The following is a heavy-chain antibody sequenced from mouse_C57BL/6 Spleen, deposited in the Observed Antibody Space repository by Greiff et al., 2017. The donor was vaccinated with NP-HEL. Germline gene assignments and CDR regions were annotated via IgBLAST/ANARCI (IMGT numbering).Heavy chain of an antibody. CDR2: INPGSGGT. Sequence: VQLQQSGAELVRPGTSVKVSCKASGYAFTNYLIEWVKQRPGQGLEWIGVINPGSGGTNYNEKFKGKATLTADKSSSTAYMQLSSLTSEDSAVYFCARYDNSFAYWGQGTLVTDSA. V-gene: IGHV1-54*01. D-gene: IGHD2-1*01. J-gene: IGHJ3*01. CDR1: GYAFTNYL. CDR3: ARYDNSFAY.